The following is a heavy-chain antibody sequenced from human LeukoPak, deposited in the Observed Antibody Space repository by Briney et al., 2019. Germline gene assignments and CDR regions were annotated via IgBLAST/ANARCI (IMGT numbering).Heavy chain of an antibody. Sequence: SQTLSLTCTVSGGFISSGSYYWTWIRQPPGEGLEWIGRIHTSGSTNYNPSLKSRVTMSVDTSKNKFSLKLSSVTAADTAVYYCARVICSGGSCRFDYGGQGTLVTVSS. CDR1: GGFISSGSYY. J-gene: IGHJ4*02. CDR2: IHTSGST. D-gene: IGHD2-15*01. CDR3: ARVICSGGSCRFDY. V-gene: IGHV4-61*02.